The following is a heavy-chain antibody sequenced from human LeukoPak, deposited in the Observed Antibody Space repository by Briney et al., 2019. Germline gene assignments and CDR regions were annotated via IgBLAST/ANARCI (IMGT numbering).Heavy chain of an antibody. CDR3: ASTRDGGVPAAIDYLDYYYYMDV. CDR1: GGTFNSYA. V-gene: IGHV1-69*01. J-gene: IGHJ6*03. Sequence: VASVKVSCKASGGTFNSYAISWVREAPGRGGEWMGGIIPIFGTANYAHKLQGRLTITADESTSTAYMELSSLRSEDTAVYYCASTRDGGVPAAIDYLDYYYYMDVWGKGTTVTVSS. CDR2: IIPIFGTA. D-gene: IGHD2-2*02.